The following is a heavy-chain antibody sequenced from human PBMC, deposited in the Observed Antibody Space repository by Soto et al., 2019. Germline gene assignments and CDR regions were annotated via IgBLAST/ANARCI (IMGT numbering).Heavy chain of an antibody. D-gene: IGHD6-19*01. CDR2: MNPNSGNL. Sequence: QVQLVQSGAEVKKPVASVKVSCKASGFTFTTYDIDWVRQATGQGLEWMGWMNPNSGNLGYAQKFQGRITMTRDTSTITGYMELSSLRPDDTAVYFCARADTSDWANGYYGMDVWGQGTTVTVSS. CDR3: ARADTSDWANGYYGMDV. V-gene: IGHV1-8*01. J-gene: IGHJ6*02. CDR1: GFTFTTYD.